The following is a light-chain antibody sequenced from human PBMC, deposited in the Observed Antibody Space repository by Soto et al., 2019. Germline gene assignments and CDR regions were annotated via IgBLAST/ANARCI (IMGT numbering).Light chain of an antibody. V-gene: IGKV3-11*01. Sequence: EIVLTQSPATLSAFPGDRVTLSCRASQALNTRLAWYQHKPGQAPRLLIYLTSNRAAGVPSRFSAWGSETDFTLTISDVQPEDFAVYYCHQPQSWPRTFGQGTKVGIK. J-gene: IGKJ1*01. CDR1: QALNTR. CDR2: LTS. CDR3: HQPQSWPRT.